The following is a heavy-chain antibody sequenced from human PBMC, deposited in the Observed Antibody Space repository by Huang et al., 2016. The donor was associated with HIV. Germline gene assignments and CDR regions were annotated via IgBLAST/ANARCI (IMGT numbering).Heavy chain of an antibody. V-gene: IGHV1-2*02. CDR1: GYTFSDFD. D-gene: IGHD6-19*01. CDR3: ARDFAVTSGWYIVGSDY. CDR2: INPNSGDT. J-gene: IGHJ4*02. Sequence: QVQLVQSGADVKKPGASVKVSCKASGYTFSDFDIHWVRQAQGKGLEWMGWINPNSGDTKDAQKFQGRVTMTRDTSISTADMELATLTSNDTAVYYCARDFAVTSGWYIVGSDYWGQGTLLTVSS.